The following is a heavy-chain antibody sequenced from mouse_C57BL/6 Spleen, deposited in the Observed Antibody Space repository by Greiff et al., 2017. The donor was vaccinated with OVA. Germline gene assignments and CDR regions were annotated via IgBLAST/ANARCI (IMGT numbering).Heavy chain of an antibody. V-gene: IGHV14-3*01. D-gene: IGHD1-1*01. CDR3: ARSSITTVFDY. CDR1: GFNIKNTY. Sequence: EVQLQQSVAELVRPGASVKLSCTASGFNIKNTYMHWVKQRPEQGLEWIGRIDPANGNTKSAPKFPGKATITADTSTNTAYLQISSLASEDAAIYYCARSSITTVFDYWGQGTTLTVSS. J-gene: IGHJ2*01. CDR2: IDPANGNT.